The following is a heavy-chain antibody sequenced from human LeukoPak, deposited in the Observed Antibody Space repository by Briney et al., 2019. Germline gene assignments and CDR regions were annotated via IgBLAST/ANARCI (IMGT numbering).Heavy chain of an antibody. Sequence: PGGSLKLSCAASGFTIGNLWMTWVRQAPGKGLECVANIKGDGSEKNYVDSVKGRFTISRDDAKNSLYLQMNSLRAEDTAVYYCVKQAGVYWGQGTLVTVSS. CDR1: GFTIGNLW. D-gene: IGHD6-19*01. J-gene: IGHJ4*02. V-gene: IGHV3-7*01. CDR3: VKQAGVY. CDR2: IKGDGSEK.